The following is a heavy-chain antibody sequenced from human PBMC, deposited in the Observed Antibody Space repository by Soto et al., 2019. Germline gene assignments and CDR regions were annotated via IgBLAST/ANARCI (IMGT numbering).Heavy chain of an antibody. CDR3: AREAKYQLLFSAWYFDL. CDR1: GYTFTSYG. J-gene: IGHJ2*01. D-gene: IGHD2-2*01. Sequence: ASVKVSCKASGYTFTSYGISWVRQAPGQGLEWMGWISAYNGNTNYAQKLQGRVTMTTDTSTSTAYMELRSLRSDDTAVYYCAREAKYQLLFSAWYFDLWGRGTLVTVS. CDR2: ISAYNGNT. V-gene: IGHV1-18*01.